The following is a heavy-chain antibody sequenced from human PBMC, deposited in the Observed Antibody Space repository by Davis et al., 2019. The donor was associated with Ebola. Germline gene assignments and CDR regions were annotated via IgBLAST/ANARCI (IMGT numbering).Heavy chain of an antibody. CDR3: ARYFYGSGSFYFDY. CDR1: GGSISTSY. Sequence: MPSETLSLTCTVSGGSISTSYWSWTRQPPGKGLEGIGNILDSGNTNYNPPVKSRVTISLDTSKTQFSLKLSSVTAADTAVYYCARYFYGSGSFYFDYWGQGTLVTVSS. J-gene: IGHJ4*02. CDR2: ILDSGNT. V-gene: IGHV4-59*01. D-gene: IGHD3-10*01.